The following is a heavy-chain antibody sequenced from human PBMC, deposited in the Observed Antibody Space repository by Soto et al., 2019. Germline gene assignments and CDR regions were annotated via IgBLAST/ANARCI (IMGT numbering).Heavy chain of an antibody. D-gene: IGHD2-15*01. CDR3: ARANRAWSGGSGSEYSYYYYRDV. J-gene: IGHJ6*03. Sequence: VQLVESGGGLVQPGGSLRLSCAASGFTVSSNYMSWVRQAPGKGLEWVSVIYSGGSTYYADSVKGRFPISRHNTKKTLYLQMNSLRAEDTAVYYCARANRAWSGGSGSEYSYYYYRDVWGKGTTVTFSS. V-gene: IGHV3-53*04. CDR2: IYSGGST. CDR1: GFTVSSNY.